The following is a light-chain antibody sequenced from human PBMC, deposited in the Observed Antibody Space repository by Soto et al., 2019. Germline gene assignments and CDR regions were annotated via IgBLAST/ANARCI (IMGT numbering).Light chain of an antibody. CDR3: QQYDSSPQT. CDR2: DAS. CDR1: QSVSSY. J-gene: IGKJ1*01. Sequence: EVVLTQSPATLSLSPGERATLSFRARQSVSSYLAWYQQKPGQAPRLLIYDASNRATGIPARFSGSGSGTDFTLTISRLEPEDFAVYYCQQYDSSPQTFGQGTKVDI. V-gene: IGKV3-20*01.